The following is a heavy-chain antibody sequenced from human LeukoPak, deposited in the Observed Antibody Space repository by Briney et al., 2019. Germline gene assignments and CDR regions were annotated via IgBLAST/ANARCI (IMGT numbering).Heavy chain of an antibody. Sequence: SETLSLTCTVSGGSISSYYWSWIRQPPGKGLEWIGYIYYSGSTNYNPSLKSRVTISVDTSKNQFSLKLSSVTAAGTAVYYCARSLGYYDSSGYKLHWFDPWGQGTLVTVSS. CDR1: GGSISSYY. D-gene: IGHD3-22*01. V-gene: IGHV4-59*01. J-gene: IGHJ5*02. CDR3: ARSLGYYDSSGYKLHWFDP. CDR2: IYYSGST.